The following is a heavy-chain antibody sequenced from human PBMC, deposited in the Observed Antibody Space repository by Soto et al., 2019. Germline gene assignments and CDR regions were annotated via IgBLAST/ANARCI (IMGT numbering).Heavy chain of an antibody. J-gene: IGHJ4*02. V-gene: IGHV1-69*06. CDR2: ISPTFGTA. D-gene: IGHD1-26*01. CDR3: ASERSAQYFDS. CDR1: GGTFSRHA. Sequence: GASVKVSCKASGGTFSRHAIAWVRQAPGQGLEWMGGISPTFGTATYAPEFQGRVAISADRSSNTAYMELSSLRSQDTAVYYCASERSAQYFDSWGQGTVVTVSS.